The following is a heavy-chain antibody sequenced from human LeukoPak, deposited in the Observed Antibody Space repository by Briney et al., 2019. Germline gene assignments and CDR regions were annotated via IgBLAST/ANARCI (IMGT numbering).Heavy chain of an antibody. D-gene: IGHD1-14*01. CDR2: IYRDGNT. V-gene: IGHV3-66*01. CDR3: ARESEPAGLAFDI. J-gene: IGHJ3*02. Sequence: GGSLRLSCAASGFTVSDNYMSWVRQAPGKGLEWVSLIYRDGNTNYADSVKGRFAISRDKSKNTLSLQMNSLRAGDTAVYYCARESEPAGLAFDIWGQGTMVTVSS. CDR1: GFTVSDNY.